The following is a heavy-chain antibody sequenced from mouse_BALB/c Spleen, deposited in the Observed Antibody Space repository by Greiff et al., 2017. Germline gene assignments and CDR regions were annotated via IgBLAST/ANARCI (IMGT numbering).Heavy chain of an antibody. CDR1: GYTFTSYY. J-gene: IGHJ2*01. V-gene: IGHV1S81*02. D-gene: IGHD6-5*01. CDR2: INPSNGGT. CDR3: TRKDSAYYY. Sequence: VQLQQSGAELVKPGASVKLSCKASGYTFTSYYMYWVKQRPGQGLEWIGGINPSNGGTNFNEKFKSKATLTVDKSSSTAYMQLSSLTSEDSAVYYCTRKDSAYYYWGQGTTLTVSS.